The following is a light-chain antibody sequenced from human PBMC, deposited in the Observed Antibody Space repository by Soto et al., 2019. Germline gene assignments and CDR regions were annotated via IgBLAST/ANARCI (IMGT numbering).Light chain of an antibody. Sequence: EIVMTQSPATLSVSPGERATLSCRASQSVSSNLAWYQQKPGQAPRLLIYAASSRAAGIPDRFSGSGSGTDFTLTISSLQSEDFATYYCQHFRSFPITFGQGTRLEIK. V-gene: IGKV3D-15*01. CDR2: AAS. CDR3: QHFRSFPIT. J-gene: IGKJ5*01. CDR1: QSVSSN.